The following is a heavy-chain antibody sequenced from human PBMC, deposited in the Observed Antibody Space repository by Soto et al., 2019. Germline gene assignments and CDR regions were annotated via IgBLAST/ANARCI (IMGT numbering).Heavy chain of an antibody. J-gene: IGHJ6*02. V-gene: IGHV4-30-4*01. Sequence: QVQLQESGPGLVKPSQTLSLTCTVSGGSISSGDYYWSWIRQPPGKGLEWIGYIYYSGSTYYNPSLKSRVTISVDTSKSQFSLKLSSVTAADTAVYYCARAYGGNDYYYYGMDVWGQGTTVTVSS. CDR3: ARAYGGNDYYYYGMDV. CDR2: IYYSGST. D-gene: IGHD4-17*01. CDR1: GGSISSGDYY.